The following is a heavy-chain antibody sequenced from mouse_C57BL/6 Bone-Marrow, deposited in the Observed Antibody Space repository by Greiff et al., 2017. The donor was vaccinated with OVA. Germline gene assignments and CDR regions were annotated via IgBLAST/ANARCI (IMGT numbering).Heavy chain of an antibody. Sequence: VKLVESGAELARPGASVKLSCKASGYTFTSYGISWVKQRTGQGLEWIGEIYPRSGNTYYNEKFKGKATLTADKSSSTAYMELRSLTSEDSAVYFCARAYSNYAMDYWGQGTSVTVSS. D-gene: IGHD2-5*01. J-gene: IGHJ4*01. CDR1: GYTFTSYG. CDR2: IYPRSGNT. CDR3: ARAYSNYAMDY. V-gene: IGHV1-81*01.